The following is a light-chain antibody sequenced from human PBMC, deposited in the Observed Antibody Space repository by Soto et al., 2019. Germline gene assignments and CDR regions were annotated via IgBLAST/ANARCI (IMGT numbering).Light chain of an antibody. CDR3: QCYDSSLSGMV. J-gene: IGLJ2*01. Sequence: QSVLTQPPSVSGAPGQRVTISCTGSSSNIGAGYDVHWYQQLPGTAPKLLIYGNSNRPSGVPDRFSGSKSGTSASLAITGLQAEDEADYYCQCYDSSLSGMVFGGGTQLTVL. V-gene: IGLV1-40*01. CDR1: SSNIGAGYD. CDR2: GNS.